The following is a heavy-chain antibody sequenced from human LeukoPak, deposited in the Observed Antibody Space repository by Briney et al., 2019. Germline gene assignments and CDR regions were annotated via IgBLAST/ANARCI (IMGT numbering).Heavy chain of an antibody. J-gene: IGHJ4*02. CDR3: TKDSDWAIDY. V-gene: IGHV3-7*03. D-gene: IGHD6-19*01. CDR1: GFTFSNSW. Sequence: GGSLRLSCEASGFTFSNSWMKWVRQAPGKGLEWVASIKQDGSERYYVDSVKGRFTISRDNAKNSLYLQINSLRAEDTAVYYCTKDSDWAIDYWGQGTLVIVSS. CDR2: IKQDGSER.